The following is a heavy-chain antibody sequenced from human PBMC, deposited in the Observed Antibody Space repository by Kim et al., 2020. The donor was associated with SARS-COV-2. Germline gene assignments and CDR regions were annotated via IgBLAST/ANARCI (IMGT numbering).Heavy chain of an antibody. V-gene: IGHV3-30*01. J-gene: IGHJ5*02. Sequence: RFTISRDNSKNTLYLKMNSLRAEDTAVYYCARDANPSGGFGELSGYWFDPWGQGTLVTVSS. D-gene: IGHD3-10*01. CDR3: ARDANPSGGFGELSGYWFDP.